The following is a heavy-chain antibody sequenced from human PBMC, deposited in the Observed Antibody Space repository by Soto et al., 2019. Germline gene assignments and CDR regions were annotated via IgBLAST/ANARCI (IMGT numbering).Heavy chain of an antibody. CDR3: ARQDVVVPAAIPQFDP. Sequence: QVQLVQSGAEVKKPGASVKVACKASGYSFINYGVSWVRQAPGQGLEWMGWISPYNGNTNYAQKLQGRVTMTTDTSTSTAYMELRSLRSDDTAGYYCARQDVVVPAAIPQFDPWGQGTLVTVSS. D-gene: IGHD2-2*02. V-gene: IGHV1-18*04. CDR2: ISPYNGNT. J-gene: IGHJ5*02. CDR1: GYSFINYG.